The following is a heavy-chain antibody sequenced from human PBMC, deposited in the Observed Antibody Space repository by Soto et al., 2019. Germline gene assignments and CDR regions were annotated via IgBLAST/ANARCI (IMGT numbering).Heavy chain of an antibody. CDR1: GGTFSSFT. V-gene: IGHV1-69*01. Sequence: QVQLVQSGAEVKKPGSSVKVSCKASGGTFSSFTISWVRQAPGQGLEWMGGIIPIYGTANYAQKFQGRVTITADASTRTAYMELSSLRSEDKALYYCAKDRRADWESYYNYAMDVWGQGTTVTVSS. CDR3: AKDRRADWESYYNYAMDV. CDR2: IIPIYGTA. D-gene: IGHD1-26*01. J-gene: IGHJ6*02.